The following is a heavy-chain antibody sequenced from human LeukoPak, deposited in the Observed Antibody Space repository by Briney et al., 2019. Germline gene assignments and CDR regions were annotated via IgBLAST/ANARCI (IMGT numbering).Heavy chain of an antibody. J-gene: IGHJ4*02. D-gene: IGHD1-26*01. CDR1: RYTFTDYY. CDR3: AREGPIVGATHLVDY. Sequence: GASVKVSCKASRYTFTDYYVHWVRQAPGQGLEWMGWINPNSGGTNYAQKFQGRVTMTRDTSISTAYMELSRLRSDDTAVYYCAREGPIVGATHLVDYWGQGTLVTVSS. V-gene: IGHV1-2*02. CDR2: INPNSGGT.